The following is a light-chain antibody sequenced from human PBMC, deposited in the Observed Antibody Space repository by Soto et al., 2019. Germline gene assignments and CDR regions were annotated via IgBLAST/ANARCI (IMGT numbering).Light chain of an antibody. J-gene: IGKJ1*01. CDR1: QSVTNSF. CDR2: GAS. CDR3: QQYVSSPWA. Sequence: EIVSAQSPGTLSLSPGERATLSCRASQSVTNSFLAWYQQKPGQAPRLLIYGASRRATGIPDRFTGSGSGTDFTLTISRLEPEDFAVYYCQQYVSSPWAFGQGTKVDI. V-gene: IGKV3-20*01.